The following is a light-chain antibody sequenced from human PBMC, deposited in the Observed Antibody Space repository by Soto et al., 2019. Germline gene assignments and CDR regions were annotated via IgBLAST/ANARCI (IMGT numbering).Light chain of an antibody. V-gene: IGKV2-28*01. CDR2: LGS. CDR3: MQDLHTQGWT. CDR1: QSLLHTNGYNY. Sequence: DIVMTQSPLSLPVTPGASASISCRSSQSLLHTNGYNYLDWYLQKPGQPPQLLIYLGSNRAPGVPGRFSGSGSVTDFTLKISRVEAEAVVVYYCMQDLHTQGWTFGQGTKVEIK. J-gene: IGKJ1*01.